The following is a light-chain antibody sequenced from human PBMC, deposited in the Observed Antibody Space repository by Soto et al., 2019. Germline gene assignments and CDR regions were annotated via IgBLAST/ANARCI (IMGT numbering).Light chain of an antibody. Sequence: DVQLTQSPSSLSASVGDRVTITCRTSQTVSGNLHWYQQKPGQAPMLLIYVASNLQDGVPSRFRGGGSGRYFTLTITSLQPEDFATYYCQQSYGASFTFGPGTRVDI. CDR2: VAS. J-gene: IGKJ3*01. CDR1: QTVSGN. V-gene: IGKV1-39*01. CDR3: QQSYGASFT.